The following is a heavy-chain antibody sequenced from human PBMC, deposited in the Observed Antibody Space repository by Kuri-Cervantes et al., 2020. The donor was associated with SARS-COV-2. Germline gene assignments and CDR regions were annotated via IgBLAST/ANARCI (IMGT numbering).Heavy chain of an antibody. V-gene: IGHV4-38-2*01. CDR2: IYHSGST. D-gene: IGHD3-22*01. Sequence: SETLSLTCAVSGYSISSGYYGGWIRQPPGKGLEWIGSIYHSGSTYYNPSLKSRVTILVDTSKNQFSLKLSSVTAADTAVYYCARLSYYYDSSGYYGGNWFDPWGQGTLVTVSS. CDR1: GYSISSGYY. J-gene: IGHJ5*02. CDR3: ARLSYYYDSSGYYGGNWFDP.